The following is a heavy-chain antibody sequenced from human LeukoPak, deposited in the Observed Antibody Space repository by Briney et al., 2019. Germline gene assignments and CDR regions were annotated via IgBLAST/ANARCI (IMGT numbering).Heavy chain of an antibody. CDR2: ISSGGSSK. CDR3: ARVRIGDVFVGWFDS. D-gene: IGHD3-10*01. J-gene: IGHJ5*01. CDR1: GFTFSDYY. V-gene: IGHV3-11*01. Sequence: GGSLRLSCAASGFTFSDYYMTWIRQAPGKGLEWVSNISSGGSSKYYTDSVKGRFTISRDDANNSLYLQMNSLRAEDTAVYYCARVRIGDVFVGWFDSWGQGILVTVSS.